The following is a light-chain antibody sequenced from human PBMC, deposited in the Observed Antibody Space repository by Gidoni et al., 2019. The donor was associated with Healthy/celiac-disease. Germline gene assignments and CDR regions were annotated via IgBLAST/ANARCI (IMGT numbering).Light chain of an antibody. CDR3: QQRSNRFT. CDR2: DAS. Sequence: DIVLTQSPATLSLSPGERATLSCRASQSVSSYLAWYQPKHGQAPRLLIYDASNRATGIPARFSGSGSGTDFTLTISSLEPEDFAVYYCQQRSNRFTFXGXTKVEIK. J-gene: IGKJ4*01. CDR1: QSVSSY. V-gene: IGKV3-11*01.